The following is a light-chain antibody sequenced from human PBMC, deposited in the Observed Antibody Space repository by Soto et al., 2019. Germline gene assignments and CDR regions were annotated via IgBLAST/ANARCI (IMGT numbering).Light chain of an antibody. CDR1: QSVSSSY. CDR2: GAS. CDR3: QQYGSSPT. V-gene: IGKV3-20*01. Sequence: EIVLTQSPGTLSLSPGERATLSCRASQSVSSSYLAWYQQKPGQAPRLLIYGASRRATGIPDGFSGSGSGTDFTLTIRRLEPEDFAVYYCQQYGSSPTFGQGTKLEIK. J-gene: IGKJ2*01.